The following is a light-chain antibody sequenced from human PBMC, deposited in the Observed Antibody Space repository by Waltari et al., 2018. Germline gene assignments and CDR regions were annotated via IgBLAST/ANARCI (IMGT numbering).Light chain of an antibody. CDR1: GSNIGAGSA. CDR3: QSYDTSLSVV. J-gene: IGLJ3*02. CDR2: GSS. V-gene: IGLV1-40*01. Sequence: QSVLTQPPSVSGAPEQRVTISCTGSGSNIGAGSAVHWYQHLPRAAPKLLIYGSSSRPLGVPDRFFGSTSGTSASLAITGLQAEDEGDYYCQSYDTSLSVVFGGGTKLTVL.